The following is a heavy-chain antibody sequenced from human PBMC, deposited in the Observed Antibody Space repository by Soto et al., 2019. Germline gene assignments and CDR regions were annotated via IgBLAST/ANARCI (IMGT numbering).Heavy chain of an antibody. CDR3: ARDRLCSSTSCYEAWFDP. CDR2: IIAYNGNT. J-gene: IGHJ5*02. CDR1: GYTFTSYG. D-gene: IGHD2-2*01. Sequence: QVQLVQSGAEVKKPGASVKVSCKASGYTFTSYGISWVRQAPGQGLEWMGWIIAYNGNTNYAQKLQGRVTMTTDTPPSTAYMELRSLRSDDTAVYYCARDRLCSSTSCYEAWFDPWGQGTLVTVSS. V-gene: IGHV1-18*01.